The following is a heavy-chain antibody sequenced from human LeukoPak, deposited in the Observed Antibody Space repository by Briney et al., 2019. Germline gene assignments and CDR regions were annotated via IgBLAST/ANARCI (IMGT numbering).Heavy chain of an antibody. CDR1: GYTLTELS. Sequence: ASVKVSCKVSGYTLTELSMHWVRQAPGKGPEWMGGFDPEDGETIYAQKFQGRVTMTEDTSTDTAYMELSSLRSEDTAVYYCATGSRSITMVRGVTPWFDPWGQGTLVTVSS. D-gene: IGHD3-10*01. CDR3: ATGSRSITMVRGVTPWFDP. V-gene: IGHV1-24*01. CDR2: FDPEDGET. J-gene: IGHJ5*02.